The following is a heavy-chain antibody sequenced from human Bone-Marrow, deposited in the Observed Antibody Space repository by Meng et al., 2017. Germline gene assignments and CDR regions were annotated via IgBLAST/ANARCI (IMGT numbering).Heavy chain of an antibody. CDR3: ARVGVVVITPNWFDP. V-gene: IGHV4-39*07. CDR1: GGSISSSSYY. J-gene: IGHJ5*02. D-gene: IGHD3-22*01. Sequence: HLPRLESGPGTVQPSETLSLPYTVSGGSISSSSYYWGWIRQPTGKGLEWIGSIYYSGSTYYNPSLKSRVTISVDTSKNQFSLKLSSVTAADTAVYYCARVGVVVITPNWFDPWGQGTLVTVSS. CDR2: IYYSGST.